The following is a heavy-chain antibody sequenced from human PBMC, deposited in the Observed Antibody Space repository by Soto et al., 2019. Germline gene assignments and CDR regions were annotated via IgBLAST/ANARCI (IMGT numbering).Heavy chain of an antibody. CDR1: GFTFSSYS. D-gene: IGHD3-22*01. J-gene: IGHJ4*02. V-gene: IGHV3-48*02. Sequence: EVQLVESGGGLVQPGGSLRLSCAASGFTFSSYSMNWVRQAPGKGLEWVSYISSSSSTIYYADSVKGRFTISRDNAKNSLYLQMNSLRDEDTAVYYCASHVGKVHDSSGGSFDYWGQGTLVTVSS. CDR2: ISSSSSTI. CDR3: ASHVGKVHDSSGGSFDY.